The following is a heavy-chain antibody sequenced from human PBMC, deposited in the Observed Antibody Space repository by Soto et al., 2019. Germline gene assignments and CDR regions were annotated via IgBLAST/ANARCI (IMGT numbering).Heavy chain of an antibody. D-gene: IGHD3-22*01. Sequence: GGSLRLSCAASGFTFSSYEMNWVRQAPGKGLEWVSYISSSGSTIYYADSVKGRFTISRDNAKNSLYLQMNSLRAEDTAVYYCARSYYYDTSDYYFDFDYWGQGTLVTVSS. CDR1: GFTFSSYE. CDR3: ARSYYYDTSDYYFDFDY. J-gene: IGHJ4*02. V-gene: IGHV3-48*03. CDR2: ISSSGSTI.